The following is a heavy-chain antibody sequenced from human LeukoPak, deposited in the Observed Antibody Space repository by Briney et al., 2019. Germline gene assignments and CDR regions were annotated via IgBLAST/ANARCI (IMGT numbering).Heavy chain of an antibody. Sequence: GGSLRLSCAASGFTFSSYAMHWVRQAPGKGLEWVAVISYDGSNKYYADSVKGRFTISGDNSKNTLYLQMNSLRAEDTAVYYCARDTAAAFDYWGQGTLVTVSS. CDR2: ISYDGSNK. V-gene: IGHV3-30-3*01. CDR3: ARDTAAAFDY. CDR1: GFTFSSYA. J-gene: IGHJ4*02. D-gene: IGHD6-13*01.